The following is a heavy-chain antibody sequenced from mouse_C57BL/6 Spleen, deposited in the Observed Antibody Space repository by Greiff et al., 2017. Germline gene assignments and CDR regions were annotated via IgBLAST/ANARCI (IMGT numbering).Heavy chain of an antibody. J-gene: IGHJ3*01. CDR3: AILYYGSSQFAY. CDR2: IHPSDSDT. D-gene: IGHD1-1*01. V-gene: IGHV1-74*01. Sequence: QVQLQQPGAELVKPGASVKVSCKASGYTFTSYWMHWVKQRPGQGLEWIGRIHPSDSDTNYNQKFKGKATLTVAKSSSTAYMQLSSLTSEDSAVYYCAILYYGSSQFAYWGQGTLVTVSA. CDR1: GYTFTSYW.